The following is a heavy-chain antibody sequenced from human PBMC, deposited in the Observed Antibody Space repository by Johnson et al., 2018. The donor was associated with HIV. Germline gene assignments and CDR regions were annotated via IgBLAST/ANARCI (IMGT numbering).Heavy chain of an antibody. CDR1: GFTFSSYG. CDR3: AKAVAGGCDAFDI. J-gene: IGHJ3*02. D-gene: IGHD6-13*01. CDR2: IWYDGTNK. V-gene: IGHV3-33*06. Sequence: QVQLVESGGGVVQPGRSLRLSCAASGFTFSSYGMHWVRQAPGKGLEWVAVIWYDGTNKYYAESVKGRFTISRDNSKNALYLQLNGLRAEDTALYYCAKAVAGGCDAFDIWGLGTMVTVSS.